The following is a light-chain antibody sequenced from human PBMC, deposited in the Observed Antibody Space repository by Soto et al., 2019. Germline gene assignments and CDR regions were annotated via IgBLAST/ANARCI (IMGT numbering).Light chain of an antibody. J-gene: IGKJ4*01. CDR2: DSS. Sequence: EIVLTQSPATLSLSPGGRATLSCMVSQNLNIYLSWYQQKLGHAPRLLIYDSSIRATGIPARFSGSGSGTDFTLTISSLEPEEFGVYYFQQHYSWPLTFGGGTKVEIK. V-gene: IGKV3-11*01. CDR1: QNLNIY. CDR3: QQHYSWPLT.